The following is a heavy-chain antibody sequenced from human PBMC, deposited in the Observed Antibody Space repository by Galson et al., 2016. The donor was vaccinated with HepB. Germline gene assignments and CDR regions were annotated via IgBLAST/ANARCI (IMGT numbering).Heavy chain of an antibody. Sequence: TLSLTCTVSGDSISSYFWSWIRQPAGKRLEWIGRISPSGSTDSNPSLKSRVTMSLDTSKKRLSLKMTSVTAADTAMYFCARDLKAVPGAEEYDAFDIWGQGTLVTVAS. J-gene: IGHJ3*02. D-gene: IGHD4/OR15-4a*01. CDR1: GDSISSYF. CDR2: ISPSGST. V-gene: IGHV4-4*07. CDR3: ARDLKAVPGAEEYDAFDI.